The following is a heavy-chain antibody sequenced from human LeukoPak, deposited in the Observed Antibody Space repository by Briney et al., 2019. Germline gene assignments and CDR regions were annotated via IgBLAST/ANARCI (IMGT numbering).Heavy chain of an antibody. CDR1: GGSFSGDY. Sequence: PSETLSLTCAVYGGSFSGDYWSWIRQPPGKGLEWIGEINHSGSTNYNPSLKSRVTISVDTSKNQFSLKLSSVTAADTAVYYCARATGTHTYYFDYWGQGTLVTVSS. J-gene: IGHJ4*02. CDR2: INHSGST. D-gene: IGHD1-1*01. V-gene: IGHV4-34*01. CDR3: ARATGTHTYYFDY.